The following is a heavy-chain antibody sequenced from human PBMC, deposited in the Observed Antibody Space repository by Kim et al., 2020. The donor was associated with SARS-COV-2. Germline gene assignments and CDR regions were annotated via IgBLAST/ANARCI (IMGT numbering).Heavy chain of an antibody. V-gene: IGHV4-59*01. D-gene: IGHD5-12*01. J-gene: IGHJ2*01. CDR3: ARDPGDGYNSYWYFDL. Sequence: SLQCRVTISVDTSKNQFSLKLSSVTAADTAVYYCARDPGDGYNSYWYFDLWGRGTLVTVSS.